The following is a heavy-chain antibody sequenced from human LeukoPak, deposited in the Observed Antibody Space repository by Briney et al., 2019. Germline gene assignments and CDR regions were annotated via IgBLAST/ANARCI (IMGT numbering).Heavy chain of an antibody. J-gene: IGHJ4*02. CDR2: INPNSGGT. CDR3: ASGYNRDY. Sequence: GASVKVSCKASGYTFTGYYMHWVRQAPGQGLEWMGWINPNSGGTNYAQKFQGRVTMTRDTSTSTVYMYLSSLRSEDTAVYFCASGYNRDYWGQGTLVTVSS. CDR1: GYTFTGYY. D-gene: IGHD5-24*01. V-gene: IGHV1-2*02.